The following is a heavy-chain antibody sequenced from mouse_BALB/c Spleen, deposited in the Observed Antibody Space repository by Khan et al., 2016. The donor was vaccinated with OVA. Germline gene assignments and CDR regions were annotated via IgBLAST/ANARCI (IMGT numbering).Heavy chain of an antibody. Sequence: QLQQSGGGLVQPGGSRKLSCVASGFTLSSFGMHWVRQAPMKGLEWVAYISSGSSTIYYVDTVKGRFTISRDNPTNTLFLQMTSLRSEDTAMYYCARSEGNFHWYFDVWGAGTSVTVSS. CDR1: GFTLSSFG. V-gene: IGHV5-17*02. D-gene: IGHD2-1*01. J-gene: IGHJ1*01. CDR3: ARSEGNFHWYFDV. CDR2: ISSGSSTI.